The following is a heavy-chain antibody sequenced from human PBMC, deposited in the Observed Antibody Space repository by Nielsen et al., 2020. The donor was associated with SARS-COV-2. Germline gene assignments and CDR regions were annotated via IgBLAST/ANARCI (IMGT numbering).Heavy chain of an antibody. CDR1: GYTFTGYY. D-gene: IGHD6-13*01. Sequence: ASVKVSCKASGYTFTGYYMHWVRQAPGQGLEWMGWISAYNGNTNYAQKLQGRVTMTTDTSTSTVYMELSSLRSEDTAVYYCARNIAAAIDYWGQGTLVTVSS. J-gene: IGHJ4*02. V-gene: IGHV1-18*04. CDR3: ARNIAAAIDY. CDR2: ISAYNGNT.